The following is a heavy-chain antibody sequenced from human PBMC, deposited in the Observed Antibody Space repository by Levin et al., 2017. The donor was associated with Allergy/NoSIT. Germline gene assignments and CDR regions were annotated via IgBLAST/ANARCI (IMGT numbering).Heavy chain of an antibody. CDR1: GGFLRNDY. CDR2: MYYSGGT. D-gene: IGHD3-10*01. Sequence: SQTLSLTCTVSGGFLRNDYWSWIRQPPGKGLEWIGYMYYSGGTNYNPSLKSRVTISVDTSKNQFSLKLNSVTAADTAVYYCARDRRYFGSGGPRWFGPWGQGTLVTVSS. J-gene: IGHJ5*02. CDR3: ARDRRYFGSGGPRWFGP. V-gene: IGHV4-59*01.